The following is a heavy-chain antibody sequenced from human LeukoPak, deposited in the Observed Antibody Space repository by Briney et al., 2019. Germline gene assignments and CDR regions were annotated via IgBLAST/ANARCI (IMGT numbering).Heavy chain of an antibody. D-gene: IGHD6-19*01. V-gene: IGHV1-2*02. CDR1: GYTFTGYY. J-gene: IGHJ4*02. Sequence: ASVKVSCKASGYTFTGYYLHWVRQAPGQGLEWMGWFNPDSTGTNYAQKLQGRVTMTTDTSTSTAYMELRSLRSDDTAVYYCARVRWLVPYYFDYWGQGTLVTVSS. CDR2: FNPDSTGT. CDR3: ARVRWLVPYYFDY.